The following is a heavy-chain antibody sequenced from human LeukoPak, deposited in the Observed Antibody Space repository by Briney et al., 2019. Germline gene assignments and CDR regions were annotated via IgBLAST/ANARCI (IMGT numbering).Heavy chain of an antibody. CDR2: IYPGDSDT. D-gene: IGHD6-19*01. CDR1: GYSFTSYW. Sequence: GESLKISCKGSGYSFTSYWIGWVRQMPGKGLEWMGIIYPGDSDTRYNPSFQGQVTISADKSISTACLQWSSLKASDTAMYYCALGTEEQWLVRGYFDYWGQGTLVTVSS. J-gene: IGHJ4*02. V-gene: IGHV5-51*01. CDR3: ALGTEEQWLVRGYFDY.